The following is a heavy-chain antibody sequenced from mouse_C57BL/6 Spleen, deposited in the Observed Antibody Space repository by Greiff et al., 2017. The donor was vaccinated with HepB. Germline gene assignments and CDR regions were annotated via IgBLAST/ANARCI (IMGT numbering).Heavy chain of an antibody. CDR3: AIGSYGWFAY. V-gene: IGHV1-64*01. J-gene: IGHJ3*01. D-gene: IGHD1-1*02. Sequence: VQLQQPGAELVKPGASVKLSCKASGYTFTSYWMHWVKQRPGQGLEWIGMIHPNSGSTNSNEKFKSKATLTVDKSSSTVYMKLSRLTYEDSAVYYCAIGSYGWFAYWGQGTLVTVSA. CDR1: GYTFTSYW. CDR2: IHPNSGST.